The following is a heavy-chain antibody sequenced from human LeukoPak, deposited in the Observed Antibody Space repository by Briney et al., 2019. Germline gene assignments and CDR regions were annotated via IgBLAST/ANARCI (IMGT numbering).Heavy chain of an antibody. D-gene: IGHD2-8*01. Sequence: GGSLRLSCTASGFTFSTYAMSWVRQAPGKGLEWVSAITDSGGNTYYAAPVKGRFTISRDNSKNTLYLQMNSLRAEDTAVYYCARAGHCTNGICYTADFDYWGQGSLVTVSS. V-gene: IGHV3-23*01. CDR3: ARAGHCTNGICYTADFDY. CDR2: ITDSGGNT. J-gene: IGHJ4*02. CDR1: GFTFSTYA.